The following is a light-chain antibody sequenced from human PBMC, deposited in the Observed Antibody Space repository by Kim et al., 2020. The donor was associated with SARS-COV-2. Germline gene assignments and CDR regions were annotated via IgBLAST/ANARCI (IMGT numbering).Light chain of an antibody. CDR1: SSDVGGYDY. CDR2: DVS. J-gene: IGLJ2*01. CDR3: SSYTGSNTFV. V-gene: IGLV2-14*03. Sequence: QSALTQPASVSGSPGQSITISCTGTSSDVGGYDYVSWYQQHPGKAPKFVIYDVSNRPSEISNRFSGSKSGNTASLTISGLQAEDEADYYCSSYTGSNTFVFGGGTKVTVL.